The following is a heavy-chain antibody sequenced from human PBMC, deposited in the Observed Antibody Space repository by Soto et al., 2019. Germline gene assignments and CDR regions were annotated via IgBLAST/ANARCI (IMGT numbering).Heavy chain of an antibody. D-gene: IGHD4-17*01. CDR3: ARVTMVIRDSDHFGVDV. Sequence: SETLSLTCLVSGFSISSTYSWGWLRQPPGKGLAWIGSISHSGTTSYSPSLTSRVSISVDTSKNQVSLKLTSVTAADPAVYFCARVTMVIRDSDHFGVDVWGHGTTVTVSS. CDR1: GFSISSTYS. V-gene: IGHV4-38-2*02. J-gene: IGHJ6*02. CDR2: ISHSGTT.